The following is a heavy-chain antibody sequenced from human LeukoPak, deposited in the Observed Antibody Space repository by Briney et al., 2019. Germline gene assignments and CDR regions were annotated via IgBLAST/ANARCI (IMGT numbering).Heavy chain of an antibody. V-gene: IGHV1-8*03. J-gene: IGHJ5*02. CDR1: GYTFTSYD. CDR3: ARGFVAAGFDP. D-gene: IGHD3-16*02. CDR2: MNPNSGNT. Sequence: ASVKVSCKASGYTFTSYDINWVRQATGQGLEWMGWMNPNSGNTGYAQKFQSRVTITRNTSISTAYMELSSLRSEDTAVYYCARGFVAAGFDPWGQGTLVTVSS.